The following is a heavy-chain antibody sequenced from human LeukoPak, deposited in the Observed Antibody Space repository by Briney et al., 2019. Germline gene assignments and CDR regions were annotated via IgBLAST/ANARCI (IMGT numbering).Heavy chain of an antibody. D-gene: IGHD6-13*01. CDR3: ARVLAAAAGSNWFDP. CDR2: INPSGGST. J-gene: IGHJ5*02. V-gene: IGHV1-46*01. CDR1: GYTFTGYY. Sequence: ASVKVSCKASGYTFTGYYMHWVRQAPGQGLEWMGIINPSGGSTSYAQKFQGRVTMTRDMSTSTVYMELSSLRSEDTAVYYCARVLAAAAGSNWFDPWGQGTLVTVSS.